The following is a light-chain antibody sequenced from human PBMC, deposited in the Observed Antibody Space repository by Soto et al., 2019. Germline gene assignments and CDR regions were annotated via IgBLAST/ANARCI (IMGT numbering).Light chain of an antibody. V-gene: IGKV1-12*01. J-gene: IGKJ4*01. Sequence: DIQMTQSPSSVSASVGDRVTITCRASQGISSWLAWYQQKPGKAPNLLIYDASILQSGVPSRFSGSGSGTDFPLTISSMPTADSAHYYCQQAHSIPITYGGGTKVDIK. CDR2: DAS. CDR1: QGISSW. CDR3: QQAHSIPIT.